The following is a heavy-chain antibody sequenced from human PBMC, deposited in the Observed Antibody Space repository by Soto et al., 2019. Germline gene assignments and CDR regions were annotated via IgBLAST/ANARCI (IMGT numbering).Heavy chain of an antibody. CDR1: GGSISSISYY. V-gene: IGHV4-39*01. Sequence: SETLSLTCTVSGGSISSISYYWGWIRQPPGKGLEGIGSIYYSGSTYYNPSLKSRVTISVDTSKNQFSLKLSSVTAADTAVYYCARQGAEITIFGVVINSYGMDXWGQGTTVTVS. D-gene: IGHD3-3*01. CDR2: IYYSGST. CDR3: ARQGAEITIFGVVINSYGMDX. J-gene: IGHJ6*02.